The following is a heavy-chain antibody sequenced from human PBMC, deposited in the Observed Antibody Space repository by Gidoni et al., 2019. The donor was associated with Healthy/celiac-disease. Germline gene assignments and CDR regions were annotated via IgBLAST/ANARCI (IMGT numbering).Heavy chain of an antibody. J-gene: IGHJ4*02. CDR3: TRRYDTTDYGDPRPFDY. CDR2: IRSKANSYAT. V-gene: IGHV3-73*02. Sequence: EVQLVESGGGLFQPGGSLKLSCAASGFTFSGSAMHWVRQASGKGLEWVGRIRSKANSYATAYAASVKGRFTISRDDAKNTAYLQMNSLKTEDTAVYYCTRRYDTTDYGDPRPFDYWGQGTLVTVSS. D-gene: IGHD4-17*01. CDR1: GFTFSGSA.